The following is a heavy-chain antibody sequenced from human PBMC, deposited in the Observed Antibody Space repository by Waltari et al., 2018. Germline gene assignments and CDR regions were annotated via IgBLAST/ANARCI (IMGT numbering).Heavy chain of an antibody. CDR3: ARVATKTYSSPVPGRPYYYGMDV. J-gene: IGHJ6*02. D-gene: IGHD6-13*01. V-gene: IGHV3-74*01. CDR2: INSDGSST. CDR1: GFTFSRYW. Sequence: EEQLVDSGGGLVQPGESLRLSCAASGFTFSRYWMDWVRQAPGKGLVWVSRINSDGSSTIYAESVKGRFTISRDNAKNTLYVQMNRLRAEDTAVYYCARVATKTYSSPVPGRPYYYGMDVWGQGTTVTVSS.